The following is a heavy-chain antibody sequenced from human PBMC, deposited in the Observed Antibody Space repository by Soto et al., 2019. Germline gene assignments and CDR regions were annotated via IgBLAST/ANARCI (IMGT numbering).Heavy chain of an antibody. V-gene: IGHV3-23*01. J-gene: IGHJ4*02. CDR3: AKFSGSGSRGQDY. D-gene: IGHD3-10*01. CDR2: ISGSGGST. Sequence: EVQLLESGGGLVQPGGSLRLSCAASGFTFSSYAMSWVRQAPGKGLEWVSAISGSGGSTYYADSVKGRFTISRDNSKNTLYLQMNSVRAEDTAVYYCAKFSGSGSRGQDYWGQGTLVTVSS. CDR1: GFTFSSYA.